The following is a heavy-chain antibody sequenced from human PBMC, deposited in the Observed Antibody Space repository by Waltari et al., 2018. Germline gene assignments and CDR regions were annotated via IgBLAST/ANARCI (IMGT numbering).Heavy chain of an antibody. J-gene: IGHJ4*02. D-gene: IGHD3-10*01. CDR3: ARDPLLYGSGSYEVY. V-gene: IGHV4-61*02. CDR2: IYTSGST. Sequence: QVQLQESGPGLVKPSQTLSLTCTGHGGSICSGRYYWRWMRQPAGKGLEWIGRIYTSGSTNYNPSLKSRVTISVDTSKNQFSLKLSSVTAADTAVYYCARDPLLYGSGSYEVYWGQGTLVTVSS. CDR1: GGSICSGRYY.